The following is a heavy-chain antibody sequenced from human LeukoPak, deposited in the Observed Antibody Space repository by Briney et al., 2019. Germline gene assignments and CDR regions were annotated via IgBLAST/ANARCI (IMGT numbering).Heavy chain of an antibody. D-gene: IGHD3-3*01. Sequence: ASVKVSCKASGYTFTSYYMHWVRQAPGQGLEWMGIINPSGGSTSYAQKFQGRVTMTRDTSTNTVYMELSSLRSEDTAVYYCARDTYYDFWSGYAWSEAYNWFDPWGQGTLVTVSS. J-gene: IGHJ5*02. CDR2: INPSGGST. CDR1: GYTFTSYY. V-gene: IGHV1-46*01. CDR3: ARDTYYDFWSGYAWSEAYNWFDP.